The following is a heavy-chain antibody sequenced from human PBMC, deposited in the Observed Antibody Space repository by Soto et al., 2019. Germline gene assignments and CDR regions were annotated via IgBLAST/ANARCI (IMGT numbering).Heavy chain of an antibody. D-gene: IGHD6-19*01. CDR3: ARGTVAGTHYFDY. V-gene: IGHV1-69*13. CDR2: IIPIFGTA. J-gene: IGHJ4*02. CDR1: GGTFSSYA. Sequence: SVKVSCKASGGTFSSYAISWVRQAPGQGLEWMGGIIPIFGTANYAQKFQGRVTITADESTSTAYMELSSLRSEDTTVYYCARGTVAGTHYFDYWGQGTLVTVSS.